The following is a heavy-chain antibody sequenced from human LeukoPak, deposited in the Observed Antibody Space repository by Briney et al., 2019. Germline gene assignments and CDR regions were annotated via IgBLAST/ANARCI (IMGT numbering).Heavy chain of an antibody. Sequence: PGGSLRLSCAASGFTFSSYGMHWVRQAPGKGLEWVAVIWYDGSNKYYADSVKGRFTISRDNSKNTLYLQMNSLRAEDTAVYYCARDYSSIAEGFDYWGQGTLVTVSS. CDR1: GFTFSSYG. J-gene: IGHJ4*02. CDR3: ARDYSSIAEGFDY. CDR2: IWYDGSNK. D-gene: IGHD6-6*01. V-gene: IGHV3-33*01.